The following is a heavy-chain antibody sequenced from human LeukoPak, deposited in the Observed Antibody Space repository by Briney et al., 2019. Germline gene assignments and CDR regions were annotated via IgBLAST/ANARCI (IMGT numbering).Heavy chain of an antibody. CDR1: GGSFSGYY. CDR3: ARLHSGGYLSPAFDY. Sequence: SETLSLTCAVYGGSFSGYYWSWIRQPPGKGLEWIGEINHSGSTNYNPSLKSRVTISVDTSKNQFSLKLSSVTAADTAVYYCARLHSGGYLSPAFDYWGQGTLVTVSS. D-gene: IGHD1-26*01. CDR2: INHSGST. J-gene: IGHJ4*02. V-gene: IGHV4-34*01.